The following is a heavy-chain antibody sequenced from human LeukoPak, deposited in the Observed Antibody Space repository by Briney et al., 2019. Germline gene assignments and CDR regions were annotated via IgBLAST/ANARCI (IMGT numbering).Heavy chain of an antibody. J-gene: IGHJ5*02. Sequence: GASVKVSCKASGGTFSSYAISWVRQAPGHGLEWMGGIIPIFGTANYAQKFQGRVTITADESTSTAYMELSSLRSEGTAVYYCARKITVTTYVGYDPWGQGTLVTVSS. CDR1: GGTFSSYA. V-gene: IGHV1-69*13. CDR3: ARKITVTTYVGYDP. D-gene: IGHD4-11*01. CDR2: IIPIFGTA.